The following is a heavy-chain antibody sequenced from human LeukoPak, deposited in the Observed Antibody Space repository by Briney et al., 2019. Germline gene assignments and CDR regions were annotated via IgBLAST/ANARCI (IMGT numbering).Heavy chain of an antibody. J-gene: IGHJ3*02. V-gene: IGHV4-39*07. CDR3: AKSNGYGLVDI. D-gene: IGHD3-10*01. Sequence: LETLSLTCTVSGASINTANYYWGWFRLSPGKGLEWIGNIFYRGSTFYSPSFSSRITISLDTSRNEFSLKLISMTAADTDVYYCAKSNGYGLVDIWGQGTMVTVSS. CDR2: IFYRGST. CDR1: GASINTANYY.